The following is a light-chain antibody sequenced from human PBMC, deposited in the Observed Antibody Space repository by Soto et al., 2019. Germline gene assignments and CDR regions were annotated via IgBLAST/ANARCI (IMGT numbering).Light chain of an antibody. V-gene: IGKV1-39*01. CDR3: QQSYRVPHT. CDR2: AAS. J-gene: IGKJ2*01. Sequence: DIQMTQSPSSLSASVGDRVTITCRASQSMSRYLSWYQQKPGKAPKLLIYAASSLQSGVPPRFSGSGSGTDFTLTISSLQPEDFAIYYCQQSYRVPHTFGQGTKLEIK. CDR1: QSMSRY.